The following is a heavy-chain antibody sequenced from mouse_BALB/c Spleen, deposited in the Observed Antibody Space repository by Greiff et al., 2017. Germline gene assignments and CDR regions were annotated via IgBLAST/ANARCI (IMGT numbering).Heavy chain of an antibody. V-gene: IGHV5-17*02. CDR2: ISSGSSTI. Sequence: EVMLVESGGGLVQPGGSRKLSCAASGFTFSSFGMHWVRQAPEKGLEWVAYISSGSSTIYYADTVKGRFTISRDNPKNTLFLQMTSLRSEDTAMYYCAREGDYGDGWFAYWGQGTLVTVSA. CDR3: AREGDYGDGWFAY. D-gene: IGHD2-4*01. J-gene: IGHJ3*01. CDR1: GFTFSSFG.